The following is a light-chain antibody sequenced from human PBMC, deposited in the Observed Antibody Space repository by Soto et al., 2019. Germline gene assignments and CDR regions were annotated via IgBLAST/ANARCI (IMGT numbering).Light chain of an antibody. V-gene: IGLV1-47*01. J-gene: IGLJ1*01. CDR2: VHN. CDR3: AVRDDTLRGHV. CDR1: SSKNGRNF. Sequence: QSVLTQPPSASGTPGQSVTISCSGGSSKNGRNFVYWYQQFPGAAPKLLIYVHNQRPSGVPDRFSDSKSVTSASLAISGFRSEDEADYYCAVRDDTLRGHVFGTGTKVTVL.